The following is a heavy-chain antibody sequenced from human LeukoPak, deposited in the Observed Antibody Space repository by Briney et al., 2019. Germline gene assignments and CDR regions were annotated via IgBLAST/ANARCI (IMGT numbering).Heavy chain of an antibody. J-gene: IGHJ5*02. D-gene: IGHD1-20*01. CDR1: GGSISSSSYY. Sequence: SETLSLTCTVSGGSISSSSYYWGWIRQPPGKGLEWIGSIYYSGSTYYNPSLKSRVTISVDTSKNQFSLKLSSVTAADAAVYYCASGITGNNWFDPWGQGTLVTVSS. V-gene: IGHV4-39*01. CDR3: ASGITGNNWFDP. CDR2: IYYSGST.